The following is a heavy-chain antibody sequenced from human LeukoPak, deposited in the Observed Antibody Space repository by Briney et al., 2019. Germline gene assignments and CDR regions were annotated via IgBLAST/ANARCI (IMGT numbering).Heavy chain of an antibody. J-gene: IGHJ4*02. V-gene: IGHV4-39*01. CDR3: ARGADMIVVAIDY. Sequence: SETLSLTCTVSGGSITSSNYWGWIRQPPGKGLEWIGNIYYDGSTYYNSSLKSRVTISVDTSNNQFSLKPSSVTAADTAVYYCARGADMIVVAIDYWGQGTLVTVSS. CDR2: IYYDGST. CDR1: GGSITSSNY. D-gene: IGHD3-22*01.